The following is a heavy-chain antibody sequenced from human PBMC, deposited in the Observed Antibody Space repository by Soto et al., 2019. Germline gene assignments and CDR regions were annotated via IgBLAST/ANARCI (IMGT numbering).Heavy chain of an antibody. CDR3: ARVGYSSGLGWFDP. D-gene: IGHD6-19*01. CDR1: GGSFSGYY. CDR2: INHSGST. J-gene: IGHJ5*02. Sequence: SETLSLTCAVYGGSFSGYYWSWIRQPPGKGLEWIGEINHSGSTNYNPSLKSRVTISVDTSKNQFSLKLSSVTAADTAVYYCARVGYSSGLGWFDPWGQGTPVPSPQ. V-gene: IGHV4-34*01.